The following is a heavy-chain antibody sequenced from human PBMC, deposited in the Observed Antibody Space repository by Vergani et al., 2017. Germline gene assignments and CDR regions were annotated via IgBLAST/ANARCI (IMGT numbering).Heavy chain of an antibody. Sequence: QVQLHESGPGLVKPSQTLSLTCTVSGGSITSGSFYGSWIRQPAGKGLEWIGLIHSSGTTNYNPSLKSRVTLSVDTSKNQLSLRMTSVTAADTAVYYCARDSWTSELRGVYWFDTWSQGTLVSVSS. D-gene: IGHD3-10*01. V-gene: IGHV4-61*02. CDR2: IHSSGTT. J-gene: IGHJ5*02. CDR3: ARDSWTSELRGVYWFDT. CDR1: GGSITSGSFY.